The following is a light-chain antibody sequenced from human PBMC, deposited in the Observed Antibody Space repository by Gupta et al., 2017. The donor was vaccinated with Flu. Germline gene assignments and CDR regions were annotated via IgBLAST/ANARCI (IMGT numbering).Light chain of an antibody. Sequence: QSVLTQPPSASGTPGQRVTISCSGRSSIIGPNYVYWYQRLPGTAPKLLIFRNNQRPSGVPDRFSGSKSGTAASLAISGLRSEDEADYYCEAWDDSLSGSYVFGTGTKVTVL. CDR1: SSIIGPNY. CDR2: RNN. J-gene: IGLJ1*01. CDR3: EAWDDSLSGSYV. V-gene: IGLV1-47*01.